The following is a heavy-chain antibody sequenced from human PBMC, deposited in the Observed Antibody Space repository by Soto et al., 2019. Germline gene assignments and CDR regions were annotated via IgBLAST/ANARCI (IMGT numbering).Heavy chain of an antibody. CDR2: IYYSGST. J-gene: IGHJ4*02. V-gene: IGHV4-59*01. Sequence: SETLSLTCTVSGGSISSYYWSWIRQPPGKGLEWIGYIYYSGSTNYNPSLKSRVTISVDTSKNQFSLKLSSVTAADTAVYYCARGPYYYDSSGYYYYFDYWGQGTLVTVSS. CDR1: GGSISSYY. CDR3: ARGPYYYDSSGYYYYFDY. D-gene: IGHD3-22*01.